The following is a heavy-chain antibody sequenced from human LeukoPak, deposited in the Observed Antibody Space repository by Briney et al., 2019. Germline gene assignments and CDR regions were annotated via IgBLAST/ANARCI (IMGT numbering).Heavy chain of an antibody. Sequence: AGGSLRLSCAVSGFTYSNYAMTWVRQAPGKGLEWVSSVSGSGGSTYYADSVKGRFTISRDSSKNTLYLQMNSLRAEDTAVYYCAKGGLGCSSTSCFDYWGQGTLVTVSS. V-gene: IGHV3-23*01. CDR1: GFTYSNYA. CDR3: AKGGLGCSSTSCFDY. CDR2: VSGSGGST. J-gene: IGHJ4*02. D-gene: IGHD2-2*01.